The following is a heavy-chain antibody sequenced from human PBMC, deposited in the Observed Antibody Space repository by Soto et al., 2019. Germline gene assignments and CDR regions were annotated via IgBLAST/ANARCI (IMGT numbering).Heavy chain of an antibody. V-gene: IGHV1-69*13. J-gene: IGHJ6*02. CDR2: IIPIFGTA. CDR3: ARDLEYYGSGSYSPYGMDV. CDR1: GGTFSSYA. Sequence: ASVKVSCKASGGTFSSYAISWVRQAPGQGLEWMGGIIPIFGTANYAQKFQGRVTITADESTSTAYMELSSLRSEDTAVYYCARDLEYYGSGSYSPYGMDVWGQGTTVTVSS. D-gene: IGHD3-10*01.